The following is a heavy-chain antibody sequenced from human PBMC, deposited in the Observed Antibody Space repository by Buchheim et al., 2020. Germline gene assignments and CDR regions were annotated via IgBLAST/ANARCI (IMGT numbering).Heavy chain of an antibody. V-gene: IGHV3-23*01. CDR1: RFAFGAYA. CDR3: AKDRGALLDTGMVDY. CDR2: ISGSGEST. D-gene: IGHD5-18*01. J-gene: IGHJ4*02. Sequence: EVQLLESGGGSVQPGESLRLSCAASRFAFGAYAMSWVRQAPGEGLEWVSGISGSGESTHYADSVRGRFTISRDNSKNALYLQMNSLSVEDTALYFCAKDRGALLDTGMVDYWGQGTL.